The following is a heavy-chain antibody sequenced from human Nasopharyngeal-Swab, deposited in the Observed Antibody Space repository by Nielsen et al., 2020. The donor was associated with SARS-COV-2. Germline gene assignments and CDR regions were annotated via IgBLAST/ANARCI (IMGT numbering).Heavy chain of an antibody. J-gene: IGHJ6*03. V-gene: IGHV1-3*01. CDR1: GYTFTNYG. Sequence: ASVKVSCKVSGYTFTNYGIHWVRQAPGQRLEWMGWINPGTVNTKYSQKFQGRVTISRDTSASTAYMELSSLRSEDTAVYYCARAPGVDYYYYMDVWGSGTTVTVSS. CDR3: ARAPGVDYYYYMDV. CDR2: INPGTVNT.